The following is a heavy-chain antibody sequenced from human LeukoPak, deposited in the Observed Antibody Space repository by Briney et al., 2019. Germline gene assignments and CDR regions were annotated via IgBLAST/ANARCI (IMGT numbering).Heavy chain of an antibody. CDR3: ARARHYYDSSGYPHDAFDI. Sequence: RGGSLRLSCAASGFTFSSYEMNWVRQAPGKGLEWVSYISSSGSTIYYADSVKGRFTISRDNAKNSLYLQMNSLRAEDTAVYYCARARHYYDSSGYPHDAFDIWGQGTMVTVSS. CDR2: ISSSGSTI. J-gene: IGHJ3*02. D-gene: IGHD3-22*01. CDR1: GFTFSSYE. V-gene: IGHV3-48*03.